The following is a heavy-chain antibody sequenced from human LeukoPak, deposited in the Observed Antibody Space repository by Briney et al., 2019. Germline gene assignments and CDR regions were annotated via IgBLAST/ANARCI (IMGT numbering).Heavy chain of an antibody. CDR3: ARVDSGGYYY. D-gene: IGHD1-26*01. CDR2: ISSSSSYI. V-gene: IGHV3-21*01. J-gene: IGHJ4*02. CDR1: GFTFSSYS. Sequence: GGSLRLSCAASGFTFSSYSMNWVRQAPGKGLEWVSSISSSSSYIYYADSVKGRFTISRDNAKSSLYLQMNSLRAEDTAVYYCARVDSGGYYYWGQGTLVTVSS.